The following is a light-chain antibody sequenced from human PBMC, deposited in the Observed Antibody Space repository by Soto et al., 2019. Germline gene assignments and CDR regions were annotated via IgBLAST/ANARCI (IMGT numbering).Light chain of an antibody. CDR3: RLDYNYPWT. CDR1: QGIRND. J-gene: IGKJ1*01. CDR2: AAS. Sequence: AIQMTQSPSSLSASVGDRVTITCRASQGIRNDLGWYQQKPGQAPKLLIYAASSLQSGVPSRFSGSGSGTDFTLTISRLQPDEFATYDCRLDYNYPWTFGQGTKVEI. V-gene: IGKV1-6*01.